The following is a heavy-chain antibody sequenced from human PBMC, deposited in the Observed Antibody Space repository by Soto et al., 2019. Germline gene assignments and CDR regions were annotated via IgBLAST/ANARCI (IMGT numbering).Heavy chain of an antibody. Sequence: GGSLRLSCAASGFTFRTYAMTWVRQAPGKGLEWVSSISDSGGRTHYAESVKGRFTISRDNSKNTLYLEMNSLRVDDMAAYYCAKDLGYCSSSTCQPPYGMDVWGQGTTVTVSS. D-gene: IGHD2-2*03. CDR3: AKDLGYCSSSTCQPPYGMDV. V-gene: IGHV3-23*01. CDR1: GFTFRTYA. J-gene: IGHJ6*02. CDR2: ISDSGGRT.